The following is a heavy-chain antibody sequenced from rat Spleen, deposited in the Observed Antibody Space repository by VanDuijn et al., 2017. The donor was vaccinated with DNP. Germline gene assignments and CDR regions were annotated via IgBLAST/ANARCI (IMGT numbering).Heavy chain of an antibody. Sequence: EVQLVESGGGLVQPGRSLKLSCAASGFTFSDYYMAWVRQAPTKGLEWVAYMRYEGGSTYYRDSVKGRFTISRDNAKSTLYLQIDSLRSEDTAMYFCARSLATVAPTGAMDAWGQGTSVTVSS. CDR1: GFTFSDYY. CDR3: ARSLATVAPTGAMDA. J-gene: IGHJ4*01. CDR2: MRYEGGST. V-gene: IGHV5-20*01. D-gene: IGHD1-3*01.